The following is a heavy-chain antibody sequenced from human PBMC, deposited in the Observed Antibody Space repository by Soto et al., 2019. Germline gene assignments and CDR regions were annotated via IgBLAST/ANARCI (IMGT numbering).Heavy chain of an antibody. CDR1: GGSISSGGYY. CDR2: IYYSGST. Sequence: QVQLQESGPGLVKPSQTLSLTCTVSGGSISSGGYYWSWIRQHPGKGLEWIGYIYYSGSTYYNPSLTSRVTISVDTSKNQFSLKLSSVTAADTAVYYCARALPDCSSTSCYGGGDYFDYWGQGTLVTVSS. J-gene: IGHJ4*02. D-gene: IGHD2-2*01. V-gene: IGHV4-31*03. CDR3: ARALPDCSSTSCYGGGDYFDY.